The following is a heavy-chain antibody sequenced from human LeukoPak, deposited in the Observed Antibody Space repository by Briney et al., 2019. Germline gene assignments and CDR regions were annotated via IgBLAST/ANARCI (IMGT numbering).Heavy chain of an antibody. J-gene: IGHJ6*02. V-gene: IGHV4-59*08. CDR1: GGSISNYY. CDR2: IYYSGST. CDR3: ARQVRYGSNYYGMDV. Sequence: PSETLSLTCIVSGGSISNYYWSWIRQPPGKGLEWIGYIYYSGSTNYNPSLKSRVTISVDTSKNQFSLKLSSVTAADTAVYYCARQVRYGSNYYGMDVWGQGTTVTVSS. D-gene: IGHD3-10*01.